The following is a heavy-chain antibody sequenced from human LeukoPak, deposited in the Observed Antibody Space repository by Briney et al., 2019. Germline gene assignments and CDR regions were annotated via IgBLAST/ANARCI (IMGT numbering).Heavy chain of an antibody. CDR1: GGSISSYY. D-gene: IGHD5-18*01. J-gene: IGHJ6*03. V-gene: IGHV4-59*01. Sequence: PSETLSLTCTVSGGSISSYYWSWIRQPPGKGLEWIGYIYYSGSTNYNPSLKSPVTISVDTSKNQFSLKLGSVTAADPALCFCGRGLRQLWAHHYYYYMDVWGKGTTVTVSS. CDR3: GRGLRQLWAHHYYYYMDV. CDR2: IYYSGST.